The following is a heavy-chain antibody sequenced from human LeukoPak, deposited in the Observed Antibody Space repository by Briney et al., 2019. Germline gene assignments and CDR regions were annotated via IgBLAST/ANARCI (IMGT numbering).Heavy chain of an antibody. CDR2: IIPILGIA. D-gene: IGHD6-6*01. CDR3: ASSIAAHYYYYGMDV. V-gene: IGHV1-69*04. CDR1: RGTFSSYA. Sequence: SVKVSCKASRGTFSSYAISWVRQAPGQGLEWMGRIIPILGIANYAQKFQGRVTITADKSTSTAYMELSSLRSEDTAVYYCASSIAAHYYYYGMDVWGQGTTVTVSS. J-gene: IGHJ6*02.